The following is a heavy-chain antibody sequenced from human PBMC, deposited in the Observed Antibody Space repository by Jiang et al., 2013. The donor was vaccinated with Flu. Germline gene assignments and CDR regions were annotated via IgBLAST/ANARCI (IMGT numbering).Heavy chain of an antibody. J-gene: IGHJ2*01. Sequence: GPGLVKPSETLSLTCTVSGGSISSSRHYWGWIRQSPGKGLEWIGSIYYSGSTFYNPSLKSRVTISVDTSKNHFSLKLSSVTAADTAVYYCSGGWYLWSSDLWGRGTLVTVSS. CDR3: SGGWYLWSSDL. CDR2: IYYSGST. D-gene: IGHD6-19*01. CDR1: GGSISSSRHY. V-gene: IGHV4-39*07.